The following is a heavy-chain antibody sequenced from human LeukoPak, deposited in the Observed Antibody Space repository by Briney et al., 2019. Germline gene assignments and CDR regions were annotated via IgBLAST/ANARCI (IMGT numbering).Heavy chain of an antibody. CDR3: ARGVRYYDFWSGYPEFDY. J-gene: IGHJ4*02. Sequence: SETLSLTCAVYGGSFSGYYWSWIRQPPGKGLEWIGEINHSGSTNYNPSLKSRVTISVDTSKNQFSLKLSSVTAADTAVYCCARGVRYYDFWSGYPEFDYWGQGTLVTVSS. CDR2: INHSGST. CDR1: GGSFSGYY. D-gene: IGHD3-3*01. V-gene: IGHV4-34*01.